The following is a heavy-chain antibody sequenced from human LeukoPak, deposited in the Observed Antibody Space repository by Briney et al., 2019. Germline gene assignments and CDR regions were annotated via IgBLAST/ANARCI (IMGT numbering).Heavy chain of an antibody. Sequence: SLRLSCAASGFTFDDYAMHWVRQAPGKGLEWVSGISWNSGTIGYADSVKGRFTISRDNAKNSLYLQMNSLRAEDTAVYDCARGRGVGATALDYWGQGTLVTVSS. CDR3: ARGRGVGATALDY. CDR1: GFTFDDYA. J-gene: IGHJ4*02. V-gene: IGHV3-9*01. D-gene: IGHD1-26*01. CDR2: ISWNSGTI.